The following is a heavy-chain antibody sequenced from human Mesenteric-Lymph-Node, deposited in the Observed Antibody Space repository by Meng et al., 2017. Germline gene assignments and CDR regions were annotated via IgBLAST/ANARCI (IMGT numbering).Heavy chain of an antibody. Sequence: ESLKISCKASGYTFSNYWIGWVRQMPGKGLEWMGIINPGDSTTRYRPSFQGQVTISADKSIDTAYLQWSSLKASDTAMYYCARHQSTAVTTSYDVFNIWGQGTMVTVSS. CDR1: GYTFSNYW. CDR2: INPGDSTT. CDR3: ARHQSTAVTTSYDVFNI. J-gene: IGHJ3*02. V-gene: IGHV5-51*01. D-gene: IGHD4-17*01.